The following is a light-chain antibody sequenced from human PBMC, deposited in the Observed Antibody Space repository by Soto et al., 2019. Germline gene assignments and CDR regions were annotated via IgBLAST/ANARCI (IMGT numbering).Light chain of an antibody. V-gene: IGKV1-5*01. J-gene: IGKJ4*01. Sequence: DIQMTQSPSNLSASVGDRVTITCRASQSISSWLAWYQQKPGKAPKLLIYDASSLESGVPSRFSGSGSGTEFTLTISSLQPDDFATYYCQQYNSFSLTFGGGTKVEIK. CDR3: QQYNSFSLT. CDR2: DAS. CDR1: QSISSW.